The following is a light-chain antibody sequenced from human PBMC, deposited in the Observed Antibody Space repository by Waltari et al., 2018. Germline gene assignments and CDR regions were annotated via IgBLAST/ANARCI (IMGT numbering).Light chain of an antibody. CDR3: QHYVRLPVT. CDR1: QSIWRS. V-gene: IGKV3-20*01. J-gene: IGKJ1*01. CDR2: GST. Sequence: EIMLTQSPGPLSLSPGERATLYCRTSQSIWRSLAWYQQKPGQAPRLLIYGSTSRATDIPDRFSGSGSGTDFSLTINRLEPEDSALYYCQHYVRLPVTFGQGTKVEIK.